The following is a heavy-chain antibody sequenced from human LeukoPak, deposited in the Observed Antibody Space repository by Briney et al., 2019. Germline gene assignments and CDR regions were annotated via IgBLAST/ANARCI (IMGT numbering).Heavy chain of an antibody. V-gene: IGHV4-39*01. D-gene: IGHD5-18*01. Sequence: SETLSLTCSVSGDSISSTSYYWGWIRLSPGKGLEWVATVHYGENPYYTPSLKSRITISVDTSKNHFSLRLTSVTAADAAVYYCAMDTSVVERFDYWGRGRLVIVSS. J-gene: IGHJ4*02. CDR2: VHYGENP. CDR3: AMDTSVVERFDY. CDR1: GDSISSTSYY.